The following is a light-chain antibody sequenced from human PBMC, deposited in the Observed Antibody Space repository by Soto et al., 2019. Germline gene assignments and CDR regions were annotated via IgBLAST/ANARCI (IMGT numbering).Light chain of an antibody. CDR3: QQYDASPPWT. CDR2: GAS. J-gene: IGKJ1*01. Sequence: EIVLTQSPGTLSFSPGERATLSCRASQSVSSTSLAWYQQRPGQAPRLLIYGASNRATGIPDRFSGSGSGTDFTLTISRLEPEDFAVYYCQQYDASPPWTFSQGTKVDIK. CDR1: QSVSSTS. V-gene: IGKV3-20*01.